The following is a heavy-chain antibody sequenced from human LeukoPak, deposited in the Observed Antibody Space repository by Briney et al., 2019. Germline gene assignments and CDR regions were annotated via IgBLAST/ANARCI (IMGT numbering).Heavy chain of an antibody. V-gene: IGHV4-31*03. Sequence: PSQTLSLTCTVSGGSISSGGYYWSWIRQHPGKGLEWIGYIYYSGSTYYNPSLKSRVTISVDTSKNQFSLKLSSVTAADTAVYYCASSRYYGSGNIPTPVVPHYWGQGTLVTVSS. D-gene: IGHD3-10*01. CDR1: GGSISSGGYY. CDR3: ASSRYYGSGNIPTPVVPHY. J-gene: IGHJ4*02. CDR2: IYYSGST.